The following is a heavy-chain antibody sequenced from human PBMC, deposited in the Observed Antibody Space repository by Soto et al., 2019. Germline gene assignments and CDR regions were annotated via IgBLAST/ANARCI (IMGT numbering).Heavy chain of an antibody. CDR2: ISHLEST. CDR3: ARGGGYDSFDY. J-gene: IGHJ4*02. V-gene: IGHV4-30-2*06. Sequence: SETLSLTCTVSGASISYGGFSWSWIRQSPGRGLEWIGYISHLESTYFHPSFKSRLTMSIDRTRNQFSLKLSSVTAADMAVYYCARGGGYDSFDYWGQGVLVTVSS. D-gene: IGHD5-12*01. CDR1: GASISYGGFS.